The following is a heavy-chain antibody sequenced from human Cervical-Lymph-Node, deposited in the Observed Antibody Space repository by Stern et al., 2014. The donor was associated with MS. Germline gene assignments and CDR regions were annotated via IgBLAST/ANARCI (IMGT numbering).Heavy chain of an antibody. D-gene: IGHD3-9*01. Sequence: QITLKESGPTLVKPTETLTLTCTFSGFSLTTSGVSVGWILQPPGKALEWLALIYWDDTKRYSTSLTSRITITKDTSKNQVVLTMTNMDPVDTATYYCAHSHYDIKTTYGPGPSDYWGQGTLVTVSS. CDR3: AHSHYDIKTTYGPGPSDY. CDR2: IYWDDTK. J-gene: IGHJ4*02. CDR1: GFSLTTSGVS. V-gene: IGHV2-5*02.